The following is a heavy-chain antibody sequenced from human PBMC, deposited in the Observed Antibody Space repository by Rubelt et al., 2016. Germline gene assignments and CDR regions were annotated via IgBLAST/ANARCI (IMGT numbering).Heavy chain of an antibody. D-gene: IGHD6-19*01. Sequence: EVQLVESGGGLVQPGGSLRLSCAASGFTFSSYWMSWVRQAPGKGLEWVANIKQDGSEKHYVDSVEGRFTVSRDTAKNSLYLQMNSLRAEDTAIYYCARGIGGAGNAYEYWGQGTLVTVSS. V-gene: IGHV3-7*04. CDR3: ARGIGGAGNAYEY. J-gene: IGHJ4*02. CDR2: IKQDGSEK. CDR1: GFTFSSYW.